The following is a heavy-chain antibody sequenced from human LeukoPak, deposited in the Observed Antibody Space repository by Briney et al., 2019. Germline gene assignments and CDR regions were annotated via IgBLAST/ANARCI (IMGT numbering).Heavy chain of an antibody. J-gene: IGHJ4*02. CDR1: GFTFSIYG. V-gene: IGHV3-30*18. D-gene: IGHD5-18*01. Sequence: PGRSLRLSCAASGFTFSIYGMHWVRQAPGKGLEWVAVISYDGSNKYYADSVKGRFTISRDNSKNTLYLQMNSLRAEDTAVYYCAKDPGGIQLWLPDYWGRGTLVTVSS. CDR2: ISYDGSNK. CDR3: AKDPGGIQLWLPDY.